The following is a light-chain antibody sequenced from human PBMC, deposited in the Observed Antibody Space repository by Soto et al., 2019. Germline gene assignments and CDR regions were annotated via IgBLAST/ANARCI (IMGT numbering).Light chain of an antibody. CDR1: QSVNSNY. J-gene: IGKJ1*01. V-gene: IGKV3-20*01. CDR2: GAS. Sequence: DIVLTQSPGTLSLSPGERATLSCRASQSVNSNYLAWYQQKPGQGPRPLIYGASIRATGIPDRFSGSGSGTDFTLTISRLEPEDFAVYYCQQYDDSPRTVGQGTKVEIK. CDR3: QQYDDSPRT.